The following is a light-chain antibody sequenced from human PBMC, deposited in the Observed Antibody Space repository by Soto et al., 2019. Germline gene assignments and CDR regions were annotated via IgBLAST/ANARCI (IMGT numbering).Light chain of an antibody. CDR1: QSVGSY. V-gene: IGKV3-11*01. Sequence: EIVVTQSPATLSLSPGERATLSCRTSQSVGSYLAWYQKKPCKAPRLRIYDASNRSTGIRARFRGRGSGKDFTLTTSSLEPKDCAVYYCQQRSTWPPLSFGGGSQVEIK. J-gene: IGKJ4*02. CDR2: DAS. CDR3: QQRSTWPPLS.